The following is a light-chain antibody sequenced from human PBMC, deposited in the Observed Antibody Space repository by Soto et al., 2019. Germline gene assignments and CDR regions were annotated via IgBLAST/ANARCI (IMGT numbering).Light chain of an antibody. CDR3: QQYNSYSCT. CDR1: QSISNW. J-gene: IGKJ2*02. Sequence: DIQMTQSPSTLSASVGDRVTITCRASQSISNWLAWYQQKPGKAPKLLIYKASSLKSGVPSRFSGSGSGTEFTLTISSLQPDDFATYYCQQYNSYSCTFGQGTKLEIK. CDR2: KAS. V-gene: IGKV1-5*03.